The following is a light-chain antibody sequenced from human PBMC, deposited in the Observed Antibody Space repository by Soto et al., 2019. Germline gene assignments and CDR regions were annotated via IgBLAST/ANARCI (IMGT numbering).Light chain of an antibody. J-gene: IGLJ2*01. CDR2: EVT. CDR3: SSYTRSTTVI. Sequence: QSALTQPASVSGSPGQSITISYTGTSSDIGAYNYVSWYQQHPGKAPKLMIYEVTNRPSGVSNRFSGSKSGNTASLTISGLQAEDEADYYCSSYTRSTTVIFGGGTKLTVL. CDR1: SSDIGAYNY. V-gene: IGLV2-14*01.